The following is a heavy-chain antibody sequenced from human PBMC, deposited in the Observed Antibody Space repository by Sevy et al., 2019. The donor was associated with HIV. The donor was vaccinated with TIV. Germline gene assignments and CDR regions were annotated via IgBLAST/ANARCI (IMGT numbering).Heavy chain of an antibody. Sequence: SETLSLTCTVSGGSISSYYWSWIRQPPGKGLEWIGYIYYSGSTNYNPPLKSRVTTSVDTSKNQFSVKLSSVTAADTAVYYCARVDPPNYYDSSGYYWFDPWGQGTLVTVSS. CDR2: IYYSGST. V-gene: IGHV4-59*12. J-gene: IGHJ5*02. D-gene: IGHD3-22*01. CDR1: GGSISSYY. CDR3: ARVDPPNYYDSSGYYWFDP.